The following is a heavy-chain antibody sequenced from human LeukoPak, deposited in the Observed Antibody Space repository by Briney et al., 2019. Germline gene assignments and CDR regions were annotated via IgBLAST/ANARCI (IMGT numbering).Heavy chain of an antibody. CDR3: ARDTRAYCGGDCSGNFDY. D-gene: IGHD2-21*02. CDR1: GFTFSSYG. J-gene: IGHJ4*02. CDR2: TWFDGSDK. Sequence: GGSLRLSCAASGFTFSSYGMHWVRQAPGKGLEWVAVTWFDGSDKYRADSVKGRFTISRDNSKNTLYLQMNSLRAEDTAVYYCARDTRAYCGGDCSGNFDYWGQGTLVTVSS. V-gene: IGHV3-33*01.